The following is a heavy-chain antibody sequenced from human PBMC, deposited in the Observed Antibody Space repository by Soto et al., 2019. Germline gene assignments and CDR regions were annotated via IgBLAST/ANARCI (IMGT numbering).Heavy chain of an antibody. CDR3: ARISVTTTYGMDV. V-gene: IGHV4-4*07. CDR1: GGSISGFY. CDR2: IYLSGRT. Sequence: QVQLQESGPGLVKPSETLSLTCSVSGGSISGFYWGWTRQSAGEGLEWIGRIYLSGRTDYNPSLTSRVTMSVDTSKNQFSLKLTSVTAAVTAVYYCARISVTTTYGMDVWGQGTTVTVSS. J-gene: IGHJ6*02. D-gene: IGHD4-17*01.